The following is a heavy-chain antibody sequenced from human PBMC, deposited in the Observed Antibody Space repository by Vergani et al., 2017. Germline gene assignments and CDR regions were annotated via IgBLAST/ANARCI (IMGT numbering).Heavy chain of an antibody. CDR1: GFTFSDYY. CDR3: TRHWAVVAANNWFDP. CDR2: IYYSGST. J-gene: IGHJ5*02. V-gene: IGHV4-38-2*01. D-gene: IGHD2-15*01. Sequence: QVQLVESGGGLVKPGGSLRLSCAASGFTFSDYYMTWIRQAPGKGLEWIGSIYYSGSTYYNPSLESRVTMSVDTSKSQFSLKLSSVTAADTAVYYCTRHWAVVAANNWFDPWRQGTLVTVSS.